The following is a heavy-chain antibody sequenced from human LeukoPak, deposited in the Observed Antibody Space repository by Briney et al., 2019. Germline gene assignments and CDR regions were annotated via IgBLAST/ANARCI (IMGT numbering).Heavy chain of an antibody. V-gene: IGHV4-34*01. J-gene: IGHJ4*02. CDR2: INHSGST. CDR3: ARVLRPFTIFGVVFKSIDYFDY. Sequence: SETLSLTCAVYGGSFSDYYWSWIRQPPGTGLEWIGEINHSGSTNYNPSLKRRVTISVDTSKNQFSLKLSSVTAADTAVYYCARVLRPFTIFGVVFKSIDYFDYWGQGTLVTVSS. CDR1: GGSFSDYY. D-gene: IGHD3-3*01.